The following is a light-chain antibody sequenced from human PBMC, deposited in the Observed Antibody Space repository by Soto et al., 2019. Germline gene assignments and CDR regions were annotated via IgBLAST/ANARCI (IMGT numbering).Light chain of an antibody. CDR1: SSDVGGYYS. J-gene: IGLJ2*01. Sequence: QSVLTQPASVSGSPGQSITISCTGTSSDVGGYYSVSWYQQHPVKAPKLMIYEVSNRPSGVSNRFSGSKSGNTASLTISGLQAEDEADYYCSSYTSSNTWVFGGGTKLTVL. CDR3: SSYTSSNTWV. V-gene: IGLV2-14*01. CDR2: EVS.